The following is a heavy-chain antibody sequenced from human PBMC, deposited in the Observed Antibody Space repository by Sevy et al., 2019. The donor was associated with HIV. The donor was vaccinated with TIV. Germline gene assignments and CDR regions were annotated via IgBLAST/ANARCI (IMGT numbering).Heavy chain of an antibody. CDR1: GFAFSNYYA. CDR2: ISYDGSDK. J-gene: IGHJ6*02. CDR3: ARPRANYVDHYFFYAMDV. Sequence: GRSLRLSCAASGFAFSNYYAMHWVRQAPGKGLEWVALISYDGSDKYYADSVKGRFTISRDNFKNTLYLQMNSLTTEDTAVYYCARPRANYVDHYFFYAMDVWGQWTTVTVSS. D-gene: IGHD4-17*01. V-gene: IGHV3-30-3*01.